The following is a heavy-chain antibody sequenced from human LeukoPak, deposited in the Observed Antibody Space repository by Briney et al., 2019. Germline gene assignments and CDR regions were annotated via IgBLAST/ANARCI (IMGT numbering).Heavy chain of an antibody. V-gene: IGHV4-39*01. CDR2: VFYSGST. J-gene: IGHJ5*02. CDR1: GGSISRGNSY. CDR3: AKEAVAAYNWFDP. Sequence: PSETLSLTCTVSGGSISRGNSYWGGFRHPPGKGLEWIATVFYSGSTYYNPSLKSRVTISVDTSKNQFSLKLSSVTAADTAVYYCAKEAVAAYNWFDPWGQGTLVTVSS. D-gene: IGHD6-19*01.